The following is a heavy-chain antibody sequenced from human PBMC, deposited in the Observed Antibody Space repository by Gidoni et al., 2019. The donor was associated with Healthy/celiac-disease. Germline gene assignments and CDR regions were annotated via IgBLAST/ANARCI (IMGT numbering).Heavy chain of an antibody. D-gene: IGHD2-8*01. CDR1: GYTLTELS. Sequence: QVQLVQSGAEVTKPGASVKVSCKVSGYTLTELSMHWVRQAPGKGLEWMGGFDPEDGETIYAQKFQGRVTMTEETSTDTAYMELSSLRSEDTAVYYCATDSGGLMVTPYYYYGMDVWGQGTTVTVSS. V-gene: IGHV1-24*01. J-gene: IGHJ6*02. CDR3: ATDSGGLMVTPYYYYGMDV. CDR2: FDPEDGET.